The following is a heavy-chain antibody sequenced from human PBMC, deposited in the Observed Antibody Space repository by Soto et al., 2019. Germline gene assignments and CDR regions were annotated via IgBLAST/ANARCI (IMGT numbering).Heavy chain of an antibody. CDR2: IHHSGST. CDR3: ARVGPGSGYIYGQYEHDTFDI. Sequence: QVQLQESGPGLVKPSGTLSLTCAVSGGSINTNNWWSWVRQPPGKGLEWIGEIHHSGSTRYNPSLRSRVTSSLDESNNQFSLTLSSVTAADTAVYYCARVGPGSGYIYGQYEHDTFDIWGQGTTVTVSS. CDR1: GGSINTNNW. V-gene: IGHV4-4*02. J-gene: IGHJ3*02. D-gene: IGHD4-17*01.